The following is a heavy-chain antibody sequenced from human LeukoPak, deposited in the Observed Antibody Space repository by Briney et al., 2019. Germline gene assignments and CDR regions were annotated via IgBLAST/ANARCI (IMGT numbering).Heavy chain of an antibody. CDR3: ARDRDVASWYHPRHFDY. J-gene: IGHJ4*02. CDR1: GGSISSSS. D-gene: IGHD6-13*01. V-gene: IGHV3-21*01. Sequence: ETLSLTCTVSGGSISSSSYYWGWIRQPPGTGLEWVSSISSSSSYIYYADSVKGRFTISRDNAKNSLYLQMNSLRAEDTAVYYCARDRDVASWYHPRHFDYWGQGTLVTVSS. CDR2: ISSSSSYI.